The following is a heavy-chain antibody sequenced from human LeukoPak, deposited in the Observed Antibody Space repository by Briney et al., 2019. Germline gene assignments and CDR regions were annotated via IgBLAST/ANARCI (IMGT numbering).Heavy chain of an antibody. D-gene: IGHD6-13*01. CDR3: ARDMAAARKGDDAFDI. CDR1: GFTVSSNY. V-gene: IGHV3-66*01. CDR2: MYSGGST. Sequence: GGSLRLSCAASGFTVSSNYMSWVRQAPGKGLEWVSVMYSGGSTYYADSVKGRFTISRDNSKNTLYLQMNSLRAEDTAVYYCARDMAAARKGDDAFDIWGQGTMVTVSS. J-gene: IGHJ3*02.